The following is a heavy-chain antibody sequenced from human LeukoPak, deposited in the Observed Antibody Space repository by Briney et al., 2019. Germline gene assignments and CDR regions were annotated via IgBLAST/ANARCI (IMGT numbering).Heavy chain of an antibody. J-gene: IGHJ4*02. CDR3: ARDYYDSSGYHYFDY. D-gene: IGHD3-22*01. CDR2: IYYSGST. V-gene: IGHV4-31*03. Sequence: SETLSLTCTVSGGSISSGGYYWSWIPQHPGKGLEWIGYIYYSGSTYYNPSLTSGVTISVDTSKNQFSLKLSSVTAADTAVYYCARDYYDSSGYHYFDYWGQGTLVTVSS. CDR1: GGSISSGGYY.